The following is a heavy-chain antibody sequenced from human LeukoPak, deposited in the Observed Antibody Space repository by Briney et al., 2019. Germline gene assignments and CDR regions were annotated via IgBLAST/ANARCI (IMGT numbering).Heavy chain of an antibody. CDR1: GFSLNTAAVG. V-gene: IGHV2-5*01. CDR3: AHDSPGNYGFDF. Sequence: SGPTQVYPTQTLTLTCSFSGFSLNTAAVGVAWIRQPPGKALEWLALIYGNDHKRYSPSLQSRLTITKGTSKNQVVLTMTSMDPVDTATYYCAHDSPGNYGFDFWGQGTLGPVSS. D-gene: IGHD3-10*01. CDR2: IYGNDHK. J-gene: IGHJ4*02.